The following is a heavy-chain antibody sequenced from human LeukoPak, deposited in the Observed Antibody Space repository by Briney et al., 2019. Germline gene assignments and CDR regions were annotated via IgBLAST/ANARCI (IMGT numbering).Heavy chain of an antibody. J-gene: IGHJ4*02. CDR2: ISGSGGST. CDR1: GFTFSSYA. Sequence: PGGSLRLFCAASGFTFSSYAMSWARHAPGRGLEWVLSISGSGGSTYYADSEKGLFTISRDNSKNTLYLQMNSLRAEDTAVYYCAKASAMIVVVSKHFDYWGQGTLVTVSS. CDR3: AKASAMIVVVSKHFDY. D-gene: IGHD3-22*01. V-gene: IGHV3-23*01.